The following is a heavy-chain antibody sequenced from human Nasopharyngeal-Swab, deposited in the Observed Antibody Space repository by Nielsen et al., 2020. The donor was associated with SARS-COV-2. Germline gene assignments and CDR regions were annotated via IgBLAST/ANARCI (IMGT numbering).Heavy chain of an antibody. D-gene: IGHD2-15*01. Sequence: ASVKVSCKASGYTLTELSMHWVRQAPGKGLEWMGGFDPEDGETIYAQRFQGRVTMTEDTSTDTAYMELSSLRSEDTAVYYCATGAVVAATGWFDPWGQGTLVTVSS. CDR2: FDPEDGET. V-gene: IGHV1-24*01. CDR1: GYTLTELS. J-gene: IGHJ5*02. CDR3: ATGAVVAATGWFDP.